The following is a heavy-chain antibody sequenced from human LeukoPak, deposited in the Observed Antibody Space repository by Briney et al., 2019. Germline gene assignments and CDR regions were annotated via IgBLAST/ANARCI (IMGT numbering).Heavy chain of an antibody. V-gene: IGHV4-39*07. Sequence: PSETLSLTCTVSGGSISSSSYYWGWIRQPPGKGLEWIGSTYYSGSTYYNPSLKSRVTISVDTSKNQFSLKLSSVTAADTAVYYCARGRNYYDSTRRKYNWFDPWGQGTLVTVSS. CDR2: TYYSGST. J-gene: IGHJ5*02. CDR3: ARGRNYYDSTRRKYNWFDP. CDR1: GGSISSSSYY. D-gene: IGHD3-22*01.